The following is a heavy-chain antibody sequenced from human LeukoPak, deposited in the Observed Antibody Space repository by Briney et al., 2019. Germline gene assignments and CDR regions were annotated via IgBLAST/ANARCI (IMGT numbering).Heavy chain of an antibody. CDR1: GFTFSNYGMN. CDR3: ARQGRGFGELGRWFDP. D-gene: IGHD3-10*01. CDR2: LYYSGTT. Sequence: LRLSCAASGFTFSNYGMNWVRQAPGKGLEWIGSLYYSGTTYFNPSLKSRVTISVDTSKNQFSLKLASVTAADTAVYYCARQGRGFGELGRWFDPWGQGTLVTVSS. J-gene: IGHJ5*02. V-gene: IGHV4-30-2*03.